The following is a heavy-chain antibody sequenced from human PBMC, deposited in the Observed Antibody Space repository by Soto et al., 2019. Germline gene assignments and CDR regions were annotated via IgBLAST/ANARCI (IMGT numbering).Heavy chain of an antibody. CDR3: ATVTDYFGTIGYFREYFQH. CDR1: GYTLTSAA. CDR2: INAGNGNT. Sequence: GASVKVSCKASGYTLTSAAMHWLRQAAAQRPEWMGWINAGNGNTKYPQKFQGGVTITRGISASREYMEMSGLISEDTPVYVCATVTDYFGTIGYFREYFQHWGQGTPVTVSS. J-gene: IGHJ1*01. V-gene: IGHV1-3*01. D-gene: IGHD3-22*01.